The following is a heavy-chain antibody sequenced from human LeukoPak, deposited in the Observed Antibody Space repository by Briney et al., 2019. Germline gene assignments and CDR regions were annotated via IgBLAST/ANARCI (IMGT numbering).Heavy chain of an antibody. Sequence: GGSLRLSCAASGFIFEESDMSWVRQVPGKGLEWVSGINWNGGSTGYADSVKGRFIMSRDNARNSLYLQMNSLRAEDTALYYCARPQVGYSFGQIDYWGQGALVTVSS. CDR1: GFIFEESD. D-gene: IGHD5-18*01. J-gene: IGHJ4*02. CDR2: INWNGGST. V-gene: IGHV3-20*04. CDR3: ARPQVGYSFGQIDY.